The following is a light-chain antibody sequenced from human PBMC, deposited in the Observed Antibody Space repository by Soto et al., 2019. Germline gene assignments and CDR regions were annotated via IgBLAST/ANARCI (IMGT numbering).Light chain of an antibody. CDR2: KAS. CDR1: ESISTW. CDR3: QQYNSYSYT. Sequence: DIQMTQSPSTLSASVGDRVTITCRASESISTWLAWFQQKPGKAPKLLIYKASILESEVPSRFTGSGSGTEFTLTISSLQPDDLATYYCQQYNSYSYTFGQGTKLEIK. J-gene: IGKJ2*01. V-gene: IGKV1-5*03.